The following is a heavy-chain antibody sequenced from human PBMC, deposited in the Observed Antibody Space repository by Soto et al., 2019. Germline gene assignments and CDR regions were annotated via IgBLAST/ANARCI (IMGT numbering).Heavy chain of an antibody. Sequence: QITLKESGPTLVKPTQTLTLTCSFSGFSLSTTGVGVGWIRQPPGKALEWLALIYWDDDKRYNPSLNSRLTLTKETSKNQVVLAMTNMDPVDTATYYCVQSRCGGDCLQSYSSHSYYGLDVWGQGTTVTVSS. J-gene: IGHJ6*02. CDR2: IYWDDDK. V-gene: IGHV2-5*02. D-gene: IGHD2-21*02. CDR1: GFSLSTTGVG. CDR3: VQSRCGGDCLQSYSSHSYYGLDV.